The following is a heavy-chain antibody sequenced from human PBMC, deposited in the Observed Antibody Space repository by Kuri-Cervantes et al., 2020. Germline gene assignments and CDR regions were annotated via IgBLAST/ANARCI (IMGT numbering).Heavy chain of an antibody. CDR1: GFTFSSYS. CDR2: ISYDGSNK. CDR3: AKDLGYSSSWSDSYGMDV. Sequence: GGSLRLSCAASGFTFSSYSMNWVRQAPGKGLEWVAVISYDGSNKYYADSVKGRFTISRDNSKNTLYLQMNSLRAEDTAVYYCAKDLGYSSSWSDSYGMDVWGQGTTVTVSS. D-gene: IGHD6-13*01. J-gene: IGHJ6*02. V-gene: IGHV3-30*18.